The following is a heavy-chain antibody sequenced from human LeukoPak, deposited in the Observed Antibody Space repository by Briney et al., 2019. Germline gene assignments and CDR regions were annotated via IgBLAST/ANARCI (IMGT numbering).Heavy chain of an antibody. CDR1: GGSISSYY. Sequence: PSETLSLPCTVSGGSISSYYWSWIRQPPGKGLEWIGYIYYSGSTNYNPSLKSRVTMSVDTSKNQFSLKLSSVTAADTAVYYCARSYDFWVFDYWGQGTLVTVSS. CDR3: ARSYDFWVFDY. J-gene: IGHJ4*02. D-gene: IGHD3-3*01. CDR2: IYYSGST. V-gene: IGHV4-59*12.